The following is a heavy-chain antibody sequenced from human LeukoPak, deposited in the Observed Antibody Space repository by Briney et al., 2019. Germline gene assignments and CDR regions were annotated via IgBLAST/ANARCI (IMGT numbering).Heavy chain of an antibody. J-gene: IGHJ4*02. V-gene: IGHV4-39*07. CDR3: ARERDGRSGFPDY. Sequence: SETLSLTCTVSGGSISSDNYYWGWIRQPPGKGLEWIGSIYHSGSTYYNPSLKSRVTISVDTSKNQFSLKLSSVTAADTAVYYCARERDGRSGFPDYWGQGTLVTVSS. D-gene: IGHD3-22*01. CDR1: GGSISSDNYY. CDR2: IYHSGST.